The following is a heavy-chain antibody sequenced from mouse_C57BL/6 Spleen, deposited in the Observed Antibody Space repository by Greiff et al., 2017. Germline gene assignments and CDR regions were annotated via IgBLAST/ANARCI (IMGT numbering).Heavy chain of an antibody. CDR2: IDPTDSET. V-gene: IGHV1-52*01. CDR3: ARSGYDYDVAWFAY. J-gene: IGHJ3*01. Sequence: QVQLQQSGAELVRPGSSVKLSCKASGYTFTSYWMHWVKQRPIQGLEWIGNIDPTDSETNYNQKFKDKATLTVDKSSSTAYMQLSSLTSEDSAVYYCARSGYDYDVAWFAYWGQGTLVTVSA. CDR1: GYTFTSYW. D-gene: IGHD2-4*01.